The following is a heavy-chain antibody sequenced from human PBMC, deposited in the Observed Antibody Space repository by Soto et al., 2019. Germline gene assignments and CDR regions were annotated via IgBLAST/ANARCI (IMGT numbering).Heavy chain of an antibody. CDR1: GGSISSGDYY. J-gene: IGHJ3*02. CDR2: IYYSGST. D-gene: IGHD2-2*01. CDR3: ARALGYCSSTSCSGGAFDI. V-gene: IGHV4-30-4*01. Sequence: QVQLQESGPGLVKPSQTLSLTCTFSGGSISSGDYYWGWIRQPPGKGLEWIGYIYYSGSTYSNPSLKNRVTISVDTSKNQCSLKLSDVTAADTAVYYCARALGYCSSTSCSGGAFDIWGQGTMVTVSS.